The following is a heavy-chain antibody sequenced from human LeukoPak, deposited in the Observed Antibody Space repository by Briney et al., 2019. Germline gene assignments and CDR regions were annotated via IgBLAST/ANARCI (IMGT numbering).Heavy chain of an antibody. CDR1: GFTFSSYG. Sequence: GGSLRLSCAASGFTFSSYGMHWVRQAPGKGLEWVAVIWYDGGNKYYADSVKGRFTISRDNSKNTLYLQMNSLRAEDTAVYYCARDRSSLYSSSWYGFDYWGQGTLVTVSS. D-gene: IGHD6-13*01. V-gene: IGHV3-33*01. CDR3: ARDRSSLYSSSWYGFDY. J-gene: IGHJ4*02. CDR2: IWYDGGNK.